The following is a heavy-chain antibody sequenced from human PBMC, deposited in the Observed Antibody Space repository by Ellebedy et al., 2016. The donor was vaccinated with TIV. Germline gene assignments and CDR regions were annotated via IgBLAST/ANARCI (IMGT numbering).Heavy chain of an antibody. Sequence: GGSLRLSXAASGFTFSSYAMHWVRQAPGKGLEWVAVISYDGSNKYYADSVKGRFTISRDNSKNTLYLQMNSLRAEDTAVYYCARGPLPITIFGVVIIGDEYFQHWGQGTLVTVPS. V-gene: IGHV3-30-3*01. CDR1: GFTFSSYA. J-gene: IGHJ1*01. D-gene: IGHD3-3*01. CDR2: ISYDGSNK. CDR3: ARGPLPITIFGVVIIGDEYFQH.